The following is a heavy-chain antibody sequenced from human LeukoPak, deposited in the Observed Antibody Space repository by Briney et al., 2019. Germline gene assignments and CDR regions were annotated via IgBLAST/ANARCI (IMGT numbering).Heavy chain of an antibody. CDR1: GYTFTSYD. Sequence: ASVKVSCKASGYTFTSYDINWVRQATGQGLEWMGWMNPNSGNTGYAQKFQGRVTMTRNTSIGTAYMELSSLRSEDTAVYYCARRYSGYENLPDYWGQGTLVTVSS. J-gene: IGHJ4*02. CDR3: ARRYSGYENLPDY. D-gene: IGHD5-12*01. CDR2: MNPNSGNT. V-gene: IGHV1-8*01.